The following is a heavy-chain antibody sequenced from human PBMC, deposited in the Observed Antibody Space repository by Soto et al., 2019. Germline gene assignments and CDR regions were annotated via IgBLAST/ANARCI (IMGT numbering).Heavy chain of an antibody. CDR3: AKDNIAAAAAPYYFDY. CDR2: ISWNSGSI. Sequence: PGGSLRLSCAASGLTFDDYAMHWVRQAPGKGLEWVSGISWNSGSIGYADSVKGRFTISRDNAKNSLYLQMNSLRAEDTALYYCAKDNIAAAAAPYYFDYWGQGTLVTVSS. D-gene: IGHD6-13*01. V-gene: IGHV3-9*01. CDR1: GLTFDDYA. J-gene: IGHJ4*02.